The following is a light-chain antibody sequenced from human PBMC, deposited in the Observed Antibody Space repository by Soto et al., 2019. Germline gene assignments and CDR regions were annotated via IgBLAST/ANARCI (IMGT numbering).Light chain of an antibody. CDR1: SSDVGAYNY. J-gene: IGLJ1*01. Sequence: QSVLTEPACVSGSPGQAITISCTGTSSDVGAYNYVSWYQQHPGKAPKLMIYEVSNRPSGVSDRFSGSKSGNTASLTISGLQAADEADYSCSSQRPTASLVFGTGTKVTVL. CDR3: SSQRPTASLV. V-gene: IGLV2-14*01. CDR2: EVS.